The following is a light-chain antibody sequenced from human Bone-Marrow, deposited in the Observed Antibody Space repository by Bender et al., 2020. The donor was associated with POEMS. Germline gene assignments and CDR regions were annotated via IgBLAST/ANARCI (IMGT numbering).Light chain of an antibody. Sequence: QSALTQPASVSGSPGQSITISCIGTSSAVGTSKFVSWYQKHPGKAPKLMIYEGNKRPSGVSIRFSGSESADTASLTISGLQAEDEADYYCSSYADSKIVLFGGGTKLTVL. V-gene: IGLV2-14*02. CDR1: SSAVGTSKF. CDR2: EGN. CDR3: SSYADSKIVL. J-gene: IGLJ2*01.